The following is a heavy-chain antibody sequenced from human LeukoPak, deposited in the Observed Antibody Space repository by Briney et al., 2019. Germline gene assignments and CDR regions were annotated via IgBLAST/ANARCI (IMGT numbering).Heavy chain of an antibody. CDR2: ISSSSTT. CDR1: GFTFSTYW. J-gene: IGHJ4*02. D-gene: IGHD4-11*01. Sequence: GESLRLSCAASGFTFSTYWMHWVRQVPGKGLEWVSYISSSSTTYYADSVKGRLTISRDNAKNSLYLQMNSLRDEDTAVYYCARGPSLQPLDYWGQGTLVTVSS. CDR3: ARGPSLQPLDY. V-gene: IGHV3-48*02.